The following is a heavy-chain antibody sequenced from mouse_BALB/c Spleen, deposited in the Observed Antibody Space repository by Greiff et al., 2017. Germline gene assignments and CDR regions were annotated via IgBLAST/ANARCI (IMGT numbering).Heavy chain of an antibody. D-gene: IGHD1-2*01. CDR3: ARQGLRLTWFAY. V-gene: IGHV5-12-1*01. J-gene: IGHJ3*01. Sequence: EVKLVESGGGLVKPGGSLKLSCAASGFAFSSYDMSWVRQTPEKRLEWVAYISSGGGSTYYPDTVKGRFTISRDNAKNTLYLQMSSLKSEDTAMYYCARQGLRLTWFAYWGQGTLVTVSA. CDR2: ISSGGGST. CDR1: GFAFSSYD.